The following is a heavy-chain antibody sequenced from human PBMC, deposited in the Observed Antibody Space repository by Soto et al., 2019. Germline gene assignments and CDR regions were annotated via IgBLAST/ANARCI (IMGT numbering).Heavy chain of an antibody. D-gene: IGHD5-18*01. CDR1: GFTFSSYS. J-gene: IGHJ3*02. Sequence: GGSLRLSCAASGFTFSSYSMNWVRQAPGKGLEWVSSISSSSSYIYYADSVKGRFTISRDNAKNSLYLQMNSLRAEDTAVYYCARDIQDSEGPFNRAFDIWGQGTMVTVSS. CDR2: ISSSSSYI. CDR3: ARDIQDSEGPFNRAFDI. V-gene: IGHV3-21*01.